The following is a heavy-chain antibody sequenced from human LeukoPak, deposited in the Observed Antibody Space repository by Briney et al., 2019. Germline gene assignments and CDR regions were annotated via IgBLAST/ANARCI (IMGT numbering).Heavy chain of an antibody. Sequence: SQTLSLTCTVSGGSFSSGDYYWSWIRQPPGKGLEWIGYIYYSGSTYYNPSLKSRVTISVDTSKNQFSLKLSSVTAADTAVYYCARAGYDFWSGYPRYYFDYWGQGTLVTVSS. V-gene: IGHV4-30-4*08. J-gene: IGHJ4*02. CDR3: ARAGYDFWSGYPRYYFDY. CDR2: IYYSGST. CDR1: GGSFSSGDYY. D-gene: IGHD3-3*01.